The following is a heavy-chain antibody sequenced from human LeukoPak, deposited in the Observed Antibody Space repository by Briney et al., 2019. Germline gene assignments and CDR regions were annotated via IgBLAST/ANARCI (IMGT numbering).Heavy chain of an antibody. CDR3: ARGGRLDP. V-gene: IGHV3-48*04. CDR2: ISISSSTI. Sequence: PRGSLRLSCAASGFTFRSYSMNWVRQAPGKGLEWGSYISISSSTIYHADSVKGRFHISRDNAKTSLYLQMNTLRAEDTAVYYCARGGRLDPWGQGTLVTVSS. J-gene: IGHJ5*02. CDR1: GFTFRSYS.